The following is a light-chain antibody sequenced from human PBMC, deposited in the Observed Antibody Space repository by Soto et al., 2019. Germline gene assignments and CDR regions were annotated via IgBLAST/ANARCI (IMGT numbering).Light chain of an antibody. V-gene: IGKV3-20*01. Sequence: IVLTQSQGTLCSSPGERATLSCRASHSVSTNNLAWYQQRPGQAPRLLIYDASHRAAGIPARFSGSGFGTEFTLTISSLQHDDFATYYCQHYNSYSEAFGQGTKVDI. CDR2: DAS. CDR3: QHYNSYSEA. CDR1: HSVSTNN. J-gene: IGKJ1*01.